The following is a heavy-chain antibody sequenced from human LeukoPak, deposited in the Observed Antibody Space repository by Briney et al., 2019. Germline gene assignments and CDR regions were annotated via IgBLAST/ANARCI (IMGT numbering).Heavy chain of an antibody. V-gene: IGHV3-23*01. CDR2: ISGSGGST. CDR1: GFTFSSYA. Sequence: PGGSLRLSCAASGFTFSSYAMSWARQAPGKGLEWVSAISGSGGSTYYADSVKGRFTISRDNSKNTLYLQMDSLRAEDTAVYYCAKDGDVLLWFGDLWFDYWGQGTLVTVSS. J-gene: IGHJ4*02. D-gene: IGHD3-10*01. CDR3: AKDGDVLLWFGDLWFDY.